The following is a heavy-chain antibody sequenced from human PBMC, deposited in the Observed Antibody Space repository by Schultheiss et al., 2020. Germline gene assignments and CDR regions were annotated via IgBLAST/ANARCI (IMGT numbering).Heavy chain of an antibody. D-gene: IGHD6-19*01. CDR3: ARDWDSSGWYTPPGYYYYGMDV. CDR2: ISSSSSYI. V-gene: IGHV3-21*01. Sequence: GESLKISCAASGFTFSNSAMTWVRQAPGKGLEWVSSISSSSSYIYYADSVKGRFTISRDNAKNSLYLQMNSLRAEDTAVYYCARDWDSSGWYTPPGYYYYGMDVWGQGTTVTVSS. CDR1: GFTFSNSA. J-gene: IGHJ6*02.